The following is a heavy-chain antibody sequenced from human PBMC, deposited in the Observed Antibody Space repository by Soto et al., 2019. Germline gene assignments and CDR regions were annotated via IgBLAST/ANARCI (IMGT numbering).Heavy chain of an antibody. D-gene: IGHD2-21*01. CDR3: ARRGLPYGMDV. Sequence: EVQLVESGGGLVQPGGSLRLSCAASGFTFSSYWMHWVRQAPGKGLVWVSRINSDGSSTSYADSVKGRFTISRDNAKNTRYLQMNSLRAEDTAVFYCARRGLPYGMDVWGQGTTVTVSS. V-gene: IGHV3-74*01. CDR1: GFTFSSYW. CDR2: INSDGSST. J-gene: IGHJ6*02.